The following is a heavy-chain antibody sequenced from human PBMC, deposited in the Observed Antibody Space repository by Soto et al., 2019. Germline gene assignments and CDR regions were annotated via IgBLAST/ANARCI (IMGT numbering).Heavy chain of an antibody. CDR1: GFTFSNYN. CDR2: ITSSSTTI. Sequence: EVQLVESGGGLVQPGGSLRLSCAASGFTFSNYNMNWVRQAPGKGLEWLSYITSSSTTIFYADSVKGRFTISRDYAKNSLYLQMNSLRNEDTAVYYCARVADGVSGVDYWGQGTLLTVSS. V-gene: IGHV3-48*02. J-gene: IGHJ4*02. CDR3: ARVADGVSGVDY. D-gene: IGHD3-10*01.